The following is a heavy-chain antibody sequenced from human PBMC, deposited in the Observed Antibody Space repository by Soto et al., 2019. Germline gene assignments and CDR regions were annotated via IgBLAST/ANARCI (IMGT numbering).Heavy chain of an antibody. Sequence: PSETLSLTCTVSDGSVSSGSYYWNWIRQPPGKGLEWIGNIYYSGSTYYNPSLKSRVTISVDTSKNQFSLKLSSVTAADTAVYYCARGEGYALDVWGQGTTVTVSS. V-gene: IGHV4-39*01. CDR3: ARGEGYALDV. CDR2: IYYSGST. J-gene: IGHJ6*02. CDR1: DGSVSSGSYY. D-gene: IGHD1-26*01.